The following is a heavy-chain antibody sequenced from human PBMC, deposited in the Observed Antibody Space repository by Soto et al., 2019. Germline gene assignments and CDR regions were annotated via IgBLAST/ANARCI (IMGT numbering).Heavy chain of an antibody. CDR2: ISSSSSTI. D-gene: IGHD3-3*01. CDR3: ARDLYYDFWSGYPSYGMDV. Sequence: GGSLRLSCAASGFTFSSYSMNWVRQAPGKGLEWVSYISSSSSTIYYADSVKGRFTISRDNAKNSLYLQMNSLRDEDTAVYYCARDLYYDFWSGYPSYGMDVWGQGTTVTVSS. J-gene: IGHJ6*02. V-gene: IGHV3-48*02. CDR1: GFTFSSYS.